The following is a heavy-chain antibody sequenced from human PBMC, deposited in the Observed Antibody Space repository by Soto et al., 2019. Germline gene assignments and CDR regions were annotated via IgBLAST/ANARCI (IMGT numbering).Heavy chain of an antibody. CDR1: GFTFSSYG. Sequence: GGSLRLSCAASGFTFSSYGMHWVRQAPGKGLEWVAVIWYDGSNKYYADSVKGRFTISRDNSKNTLYLQMNSLRAEDTAVYYCARDGQWEPSCYYYYGMDVWGQGTTVTVSS. J-gene: IGHJ6*02. CDR3: ARDGQWEPSCYYYYGMDV. V-gene: IGHV3-33*01. CDR2: IWYDGSNK. D-gene: IGHD1-26*01.